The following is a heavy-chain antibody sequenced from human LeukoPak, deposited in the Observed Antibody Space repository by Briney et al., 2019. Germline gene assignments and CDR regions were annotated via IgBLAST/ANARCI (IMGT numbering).Heavy chain of an antibody. CDR2: ISWNSGSI. J-gene: IGHJ4*02. CDR3: AKFGRLSFALDY. CDR1: GFTFDDYA. D-gene: IGHD3-3*01. Sequence: PGGSLRLSCAASGFTFDDYAMHWVRQAPGKGLEWVSGISWNSGSIGYADSVKGRFTISRDNAKNSLYLQMNSLRAEDTALYYCAKFGRLSFALDYWGQGTLVTVSS. V-gene: IGHV3-9*01.